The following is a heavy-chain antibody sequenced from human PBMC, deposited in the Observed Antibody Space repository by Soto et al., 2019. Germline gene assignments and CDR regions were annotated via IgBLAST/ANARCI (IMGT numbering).Heavy chain of an antibody. CDR1: GFAFNTSW. Sequence: GGSLRLSCEASGFAFNTSWMTWVRQAPGKGLEWVANIKQDGSEKYYVDSVKGRFTISRDNAKNSVYLQMNRLIGDDTAVYYCARATWYFYYWGQGALVTVSS. D-gene: IGHD3-10*01. CDR3: ARATWYFYY. CDR2: IKQDGSEK. V-gene: IGHV3-7*05. J-gene: IGHJ4*02.